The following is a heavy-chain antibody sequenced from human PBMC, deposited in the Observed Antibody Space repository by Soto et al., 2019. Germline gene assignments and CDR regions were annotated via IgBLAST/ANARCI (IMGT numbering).Heavy chain of an antibody. Sequence: EVQLVESGGGLVQPGGSLRLSCAASGFTFSSYWMHWVRQAPGKGLVLVSRINSDGSSTSYADSVKGRFTISRDNAKNRLNLQMNSLRAEDTAVYYCARESRPSVKSYYYCYSDVWGKGTTVTVSS. CDR1: GFTFSSYW. CDR2: INSDGSST. CDR3: ARESRPSVKSYYYCYSDV. J-gene: IGHJ6*03. V-gene: IGHV3-74*01.